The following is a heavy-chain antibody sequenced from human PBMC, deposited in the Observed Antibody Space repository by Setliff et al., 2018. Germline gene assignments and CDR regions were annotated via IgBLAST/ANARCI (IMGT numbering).Heavy chain of an antibody. CDR1: GYTFTNYW. J-gene: IGHJ4*02. CDR2: IYPGDSDT. CDR3: ARDSNYEGAYDY. V-gene: IGHV5-51*01. D-gene: IGHD4-4*01. Sequence: GESLKISCKSYGYTFTNYWIAWVRQMPGKGLEWMGIIYPGDSDTRYSPSFQGQVTISVDKSVSTAYLQWSSLKASDTAMYYCARDSNYEGAYDYWGQGTLVTVSS.